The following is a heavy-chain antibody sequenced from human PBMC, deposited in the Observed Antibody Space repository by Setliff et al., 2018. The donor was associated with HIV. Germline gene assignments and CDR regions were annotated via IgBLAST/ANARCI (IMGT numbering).Heavy chain of an antibody. CDR2: IYYTGST. CDR1: GASVSSGGFY. CDR3: ECYNSDDGYFDN. Sequence: SETLSLTCTVSGASVSSGGFYWSWIRQPPGKGLEWIGYIYYTGSTYYNPSLKSRVTISLDTSRNQFSLKLSSVTAADTAAYYCECYNSDDGYFDNWGQGALVTVSS. J-gene: IGHJ4*02. D-gene: IGHD2-8*01. V-gene: IGHV4-30-4*08.